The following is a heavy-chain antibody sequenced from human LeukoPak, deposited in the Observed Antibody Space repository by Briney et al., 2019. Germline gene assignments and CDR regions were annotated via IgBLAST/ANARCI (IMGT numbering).Heavy chain of an antibody. V-gene: IGHV3-23*01. CDR1: GLTFSNYA. D-gene: IGHD7-27*01. CDR3: AKTGGPWD. J-gene: IGHJ4*02. Sequence: GGSLRLSCAASGLTFSNYAMNWVRQASGRGLEWVSGITDSGRKTYYADSVKGRFSISRDNSKNTLYLQLNSLSAEDTAVYYCAKTGGPWDWGQGTLVTVSS. CDR2: ITDSGRKT.